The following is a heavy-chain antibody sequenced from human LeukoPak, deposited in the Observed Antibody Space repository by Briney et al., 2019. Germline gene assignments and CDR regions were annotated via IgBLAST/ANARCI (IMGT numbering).Heavy chain of an antibody. J-gene: IGHJ4*02. CDR1: GGSISSYY. Sequence: PSETLSLTCTVSGGSISSYYWSWIRQPPGKGLEWIGYIYYSGSTNYNPSLKSRVTISVDTSKNQFSLKLSSVTAADTAVYYCARDLGDYGDFHFDYWGQGTLVTVSS. CDR2: IYYSGST. D-gene: IGHD4-17*01. CDR3: ARDLGDYGDFHFDY. V-gene: IGHV4-59*12.